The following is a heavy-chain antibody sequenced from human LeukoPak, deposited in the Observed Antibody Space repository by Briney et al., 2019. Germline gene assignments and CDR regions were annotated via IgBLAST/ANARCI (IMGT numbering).Heavy chain of an antibody. D-gene: IGHD3-10*01. V-gene: IGHV4-61*01. CDR3: ARGRKVRGVLGAFDI. Sequence: SETLSLTCTVSGYSISSGYYWGWIRQPPGKGLEWIGYIYYSGSTNYNPSLKSRVTISVDTSKNQFSLKLSSVTAADTAVYYCARGRKVRGVLGAFDIWGQGTMVTVSS. J-gene: IGHJ3*02. CDR2: IYYSGST. CDR1: GYSISSGYY.